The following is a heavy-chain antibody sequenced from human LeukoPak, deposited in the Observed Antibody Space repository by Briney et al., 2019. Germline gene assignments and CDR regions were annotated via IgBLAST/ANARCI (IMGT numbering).Heavy chain of an antibody. D-gene: IGHD3-10*01. CDR1: GYTFSTYY. CDR3: ATSIAQWYGV. V-gene: IGHV1-2*02. J-gene: IGHJ4*02. CDR2: IKADSGDR. Sequence: ASVKVSCKASGYTFSTYYIHWVRQAPGQGLEWMGWIKADSGDRKFAEKFQDRVTMTTDRSISTVYMEVSSLRSDDTAVFYCATSIAQWYGVWGQGTLVTVSS.